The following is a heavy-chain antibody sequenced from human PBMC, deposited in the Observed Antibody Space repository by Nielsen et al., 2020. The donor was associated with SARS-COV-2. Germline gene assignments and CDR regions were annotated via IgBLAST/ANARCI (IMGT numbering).Heavy chain of an antibody. CDR1: GFTFSNAW. CDR2: IKSKTDGGTT. J-gene: IGHJ4*02. V-gene: IGHV3-15*01. CDR3: TTDHRSPRYGYNFPYFDY. Sequence: GESLKISCAASGFTFSNAWMSWVRQAPGKGLEWVGRIKSKTDGGTTDYAAPVKGRFTISRDDSRNTLYLQMNSLKTEDTAVYYCTTDHRSPRYGYNFPYFDYWGQGTLVTVSS. D-gene: IGHD5-24*01.